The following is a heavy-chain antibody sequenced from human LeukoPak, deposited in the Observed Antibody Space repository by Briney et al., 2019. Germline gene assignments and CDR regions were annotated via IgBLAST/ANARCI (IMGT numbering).Heavy chain of an antibody. CDR2: IYYSGST. D-gene: IGHD2-15*01. CDR3: ARTPYCSGGSCYPDY. Sequence: PSETLSLTCTVSGGSISSYYWSWIRQPPGKGLEWIGYIYYSGSTNYNPSLKSRVTISVDTSKNQFSLKLSSVTAADTAVYYCARTPYCSGGSCYPDYWGQGTLVTVSS. V-gene: IGHV4-59*01. J-gene: IGHJ4*02. CDR1: GGSISSYY.